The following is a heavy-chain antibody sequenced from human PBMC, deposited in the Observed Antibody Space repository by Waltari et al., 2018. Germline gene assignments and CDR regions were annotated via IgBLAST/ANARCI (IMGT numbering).Heavy chain of an antibody. Sequence: QVQLQQWGAGLLKPSETLSLTCAVYGGSFSGYYWCWIRQPPGKGLEWIGEINHSGSTNYNPSLKSRVTISVDTSKNQFSLKLSSVTAADTAVYYCARLDFWSGYFDYWGQGTLVTVSS. CDR1: GGSFSGYY. CDR3: ARLDFWSGYFDY. V-gene: IGHV4-34*01. D-gene: IGHD3-3*01. CDR2: INHSGST. J-gene: IGHJ4*02.